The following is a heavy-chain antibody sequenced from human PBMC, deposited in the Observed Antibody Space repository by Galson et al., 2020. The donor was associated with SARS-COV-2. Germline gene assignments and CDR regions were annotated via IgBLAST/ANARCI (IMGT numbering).Heavy chain of an antibody. CDR3: ARESYDSSVYYLAYFDD. CDR1: GVSISSYY. CDR2: IYYSGST. Sequence: SETLSLTCTVSGVSISSYYWSWIRQPPGKGLEWIGYIYYSGSTNYNPSLKSRVTISVDTSKNQFSLKLSSVTAADTAVYYCARESYDSSVYYLAYFDDWGQLILFTVSS. V-gene: IGHV4-59*01. D-gene: IGHD3-22*01. J-gene: IGHJ4*02.